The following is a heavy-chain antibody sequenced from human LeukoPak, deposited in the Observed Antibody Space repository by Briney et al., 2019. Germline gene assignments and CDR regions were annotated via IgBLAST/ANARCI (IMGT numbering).Heavy chain of an antibody. CDR3: ARGSLLCDDHGSAGFAY. V-gene: IGHV4-31*03. Sequence: PSETLSLTCTVSGGSISSIGYYWNWIRQHPGKGLEWIGYIYYSGSTYYNSTLKSRVTISKDSSKNQFSLKLSSVTAADTAVYYCARGSLLCDDHGSAGFAYWGQGTLVTVSS. D-gene: IGHD1-26*01. CDR2: IYYSGST. J-gene: IGHJ4*02. CDR1: GGSISSIGYY.